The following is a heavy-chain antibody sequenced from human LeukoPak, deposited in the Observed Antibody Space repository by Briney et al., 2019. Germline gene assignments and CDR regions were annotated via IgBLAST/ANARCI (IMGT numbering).Heavy chain of an antibody. J-gene: IGHJ4*02. D-gene: IGHD3-10*01. V-gene: IGHV3-66*01. CDR1: GFTVSSNY. CDR2: IYSGGST. CDR3: ASETSHYYYGSGSYYKD. Sequence: GGSLRLSCAASGFTVSSNYMSWVRQAPGKGLEWVSVIYSGGSTYYADSVKGRFTISRDNSKNTLYLQMNSLRAEDTAVYYCASETSHYYYGSGSYYKDWGQGTLVTVSS.